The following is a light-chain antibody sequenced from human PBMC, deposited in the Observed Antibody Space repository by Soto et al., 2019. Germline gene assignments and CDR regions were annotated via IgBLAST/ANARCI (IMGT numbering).Light chain of an antibody. J-gene: IGKJ1*01. CDR3: QHYNNWSGT. CDR2: GAS. V-gene: IGKV3-15*01. Sequence: IVITQSPSTLSVSPGERATLSCRASQSVSSNLAWYQQKPGQAPRLLIYGASTRATGIPARFSGSGSGTEFTLTISSLQSEDFAVYYCQHYNNWSGTFGQGTKVDIK. CDR1: QSVSSN.